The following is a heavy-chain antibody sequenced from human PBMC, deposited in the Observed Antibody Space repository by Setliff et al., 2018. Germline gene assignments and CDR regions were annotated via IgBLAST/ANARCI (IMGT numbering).Heavy chain of an antibody. J-gene: IGHJ4*02. Sequence: PSETLSLTCTVSGGSISTNTYFWGWIRQSPGKGLEWIGNTYYSGDAYYNPSLKSRVTISVDTSRNQFSLKLSSVTAADTAVYYCARFLNPRDGYQNSPGFDFWGQGTLVTVSS. D-gene: IGHD5-12*01. CDR1: GGSISTNTYF. V-gene: IGHV4-39*01. CDR2: TYYSGDA. CDR3: ARFLNPRDGYQNSPGFDF.